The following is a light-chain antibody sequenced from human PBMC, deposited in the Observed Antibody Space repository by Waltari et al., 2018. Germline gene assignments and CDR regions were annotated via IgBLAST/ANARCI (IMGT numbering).Light chain of an antibody. V-gene: IGKV3-20*01. CDR1: QSVSSSY. Sequence: EIVLTQSPGTLSLSPGERATLSCRASQSVSSSYLAWCQQKPGQAPRLLIYGASSRASGIPYRFSGSGSGTDFTLTISRLEPEDFAVYYCQHFGSSLPYTFGQGTKLEIK. CDR2: GAS. J-gene: IGKJ2*01. CDR3: QHFGSSLPYT.